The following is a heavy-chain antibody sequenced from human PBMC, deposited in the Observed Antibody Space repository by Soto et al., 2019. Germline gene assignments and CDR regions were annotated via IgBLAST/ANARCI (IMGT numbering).Heavy chain of an antibody. D-gene: IGHD2-2*01. J-gene: IGHJ6*02. CDR2: ISGSGGST. CDR1: GFTFSSYA. Sequence: GGSLRLSCAASGFTFSSYAMSWVRQAPGKGPEWVSAISGSGGSTYYADSVKGRFTISRDNSKNTLYLQMNSLRAEDTAVYYCAKFAPLYCSSTSCYGMDVWGQGTTVTVSS. CDR3: AKFAPLYCSSTSCYGMDV. V-gene: IGHV3-23*01.